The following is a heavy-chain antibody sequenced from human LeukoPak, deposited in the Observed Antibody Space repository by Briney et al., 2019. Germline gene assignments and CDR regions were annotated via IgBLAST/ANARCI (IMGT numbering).Heavy chain of an antibody. V-gene: IGHV4-59*11. Sequence: SETLSLTCTVSGASISSHYWSWIRQPPGKGLEWIGLISFTGSTNYNPSLKSRVTTSVDTSKNQFSLKLTSVTAADTAVYYCARGGESSLPLDYWGQGTLVTVSS. CDR2: ISFTGST. CDR3: ARGGESSLPLDY. CDR1: GASISSHY. J-gene: IGHJ4*02. D-gene: IGHD6-13*01.